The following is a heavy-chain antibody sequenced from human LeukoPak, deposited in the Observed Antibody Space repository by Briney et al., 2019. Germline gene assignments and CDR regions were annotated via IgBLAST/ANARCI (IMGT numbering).Heavy chain of an antibody. CDR2: IRYDGSDK. CDR3: AKDMAAYYYASGNIDY. J-gene: IGHJ4*02. Sequence: PGGSLRLSCAASGFTFSSYGMHWVRQAPGKGLEWVAFIRYDGSDKYYADSVKGRFTISRDNSKNTLYLHVNSLRPEGTAVYYCAKDMAAYYYASGNIDYWGQGTLVTVSS. V-gene: IGHV3-30*02. CDR1: GFTFSSYG. D-gene: IGHD3-10*01.